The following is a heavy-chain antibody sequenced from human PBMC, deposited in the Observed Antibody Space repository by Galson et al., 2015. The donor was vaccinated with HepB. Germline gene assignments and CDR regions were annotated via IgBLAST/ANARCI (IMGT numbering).Heavy chain of an antibody. D-gene: IGHD2-2*01. CDR2: TWYRSKWYN. Sequence: CAISGDSVSSKSAAWNWIRQSPSRGLEWLGRTWYRSKWYNGYAVSVKSRITINPDTSKNQFSLHLNSVTAEDTAVYYCAREVGYCSSTSCSNWFDPWGQGTLVTVSS. CDR3: AREVGYCSSTSCSNWFDP. J-gene: IGHJ5*02. CDR1: GDSVSSKSAA. V-gene: IGHV6-1*01.